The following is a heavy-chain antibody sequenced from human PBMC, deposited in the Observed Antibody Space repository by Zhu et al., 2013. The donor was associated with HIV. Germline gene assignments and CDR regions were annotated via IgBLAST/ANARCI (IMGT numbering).Heavy chain of an antibody. CDR3: ARGFDIAATDTSLYHY. V-gene: IGHV1-2*02. CDR2: VNPSSGAT. Sequence: QVQLVQSGAEVKKPGASVKVSCKTSGYIFSGYYIHWVRQAPGQGLEWMGWVNPSSGATSSAQKFQGRVTMTRDTSISTAYLDLSSLQSDDTAVYFCARGFDIAATDTSLYHYWGQGTLVTVSS. D-gene: IGHD6-13*01. J-gene: IGHJ4*02. CDR1: GYIFSGYY.